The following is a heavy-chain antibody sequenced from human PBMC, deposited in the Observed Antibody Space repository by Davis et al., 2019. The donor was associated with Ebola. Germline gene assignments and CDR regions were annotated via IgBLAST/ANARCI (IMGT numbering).Heavy chain of an antibody. CDR1: GFTFSSYG. CDR2: IWYDGSNK. J-gene: IGHJ3*02. D-gene: IGHD4-17*01. V-gene: IGHV3-30*02. CDR3: AKWSVTTKAFDI. Sequence: GESLKISCAASGFTFSSYGMHWVRQAPGKGLEWVAVIWYDGSNKYYADSVKGRFTISRDNSKNTLYLQMNSLRAEDTAVYYCAKWSVTTKAFDIWGQGTMVTVSS.